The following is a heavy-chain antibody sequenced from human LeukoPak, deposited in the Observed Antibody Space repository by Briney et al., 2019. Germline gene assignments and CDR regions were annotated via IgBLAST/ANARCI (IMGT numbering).Heavy chain of an antibody. CDR2: INPNSGGT. J-gene: IGHJ4*02. Sequence: GASVKVSCTASGYTFTGYYMHWMRQAPGQGLEWMGRINPNSGGTNYAQKFQGRVTMTRDTSISTAYMELSRLRSDDTAVYYCARDWDYYDSSGYYVDYWGQGTLVTVSS. V-gene: IGHV1-2*06. CDR1: GYTFTGYY. CDR3: ARDWDYYDSSGYYVDY. D-gene: IGHD3-22*01.